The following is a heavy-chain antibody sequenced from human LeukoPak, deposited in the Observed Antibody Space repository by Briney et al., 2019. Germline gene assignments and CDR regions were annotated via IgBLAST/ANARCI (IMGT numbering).Heavy chain of an antibody. CDR3: ARDPIYGGTVPYYFDY. J-gene: IGHJ4*02. CDR2: ISSSGSYI. CDR1: GFTFSSYS. Sequence: PGGSLRLSCAASGFTFSSYSMNWVRQAPGKGLEWVSSISSSGSYIYYADSVKGRFTISRDNAKNSLYLQMNSLRAEDTAVYYCARDPIYGGTVPYYFDYWGQGTLVTVSS. V-gene: IGHV3-21*01. D-gene: IGHD4-23*01.